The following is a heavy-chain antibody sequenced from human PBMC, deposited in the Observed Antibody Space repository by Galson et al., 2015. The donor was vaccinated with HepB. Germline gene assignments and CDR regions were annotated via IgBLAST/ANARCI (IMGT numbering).Heavy chain of an antibody. V-gene: IGHV3-15*01. Sequence: SLRLSCAASGFTFSNAWMTWVRQAPGKGLEWVGRIKNIANGGTTDYAAPVKGRFTISRDDSKNTLYLQMNSLKTEDTAVYYCTTIDGSLDYWGQGTLVTVSS. CDR3: TTIDGSLDY. CDR2: IKNIANGGTT. J-gene: IGHJ4*02. CDR1: GFTFSNAW.